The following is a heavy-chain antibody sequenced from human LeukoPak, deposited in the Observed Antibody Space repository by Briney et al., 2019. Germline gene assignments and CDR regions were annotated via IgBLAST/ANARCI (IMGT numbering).Heavy chain of an antibody. CDR1: GFTFSSYW. V-gene: IGHV3-74*01. J-gene: IGHJ5*02. D-gene: IGHD3-3*01. CDR2: INSDGSST. CDR3: ARVSYDFWSGGRLDWFDP. Sequence: PGGSLRLSCAASGFTFSSYWMHWVRQAPGKGLVWVSRINSDGSSTSYADSVKGRFTTSRDNAKNTLYLQMNSLRAEDTAVYYCARVSYDFWSGGRLDWFDPWGQGTLVTVSS.